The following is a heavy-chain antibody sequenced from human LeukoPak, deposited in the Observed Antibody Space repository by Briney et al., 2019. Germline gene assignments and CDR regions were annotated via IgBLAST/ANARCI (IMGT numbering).Heavy chain of an antibody. V-gene: IGHV3-64*01. CDR1: GFTFSTYA. Sequence: GGSLRLSCAASGFTFSTYAMYWVRQAPGKGLEYVSAISTNGGSSFYANSVKGRFTISRDNAKNSLYLQMSSLRAEDTALYYCARTYYFDSSGFHSEGNYYYYFMDVWGKGTTVTVSS. CDR3: ARTYYFDSSGFHSEGNYYYYFMDV. D-gene: IGHD3-22*01. J-gene: IGHJ6*03. CDR2: ISTNGGSS.